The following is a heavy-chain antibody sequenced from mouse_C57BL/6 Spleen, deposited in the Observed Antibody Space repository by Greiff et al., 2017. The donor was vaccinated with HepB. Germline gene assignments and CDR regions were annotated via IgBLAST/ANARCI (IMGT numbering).Heavy chain of an antibody. V-gene: IGHV1-55*01. J-gene: IGHJ2*01. D-gene: IGHD1-1*01. Sequence: VQLQQSGAELVKPGASVKMSCKASGYTFTSYWITWVKQRPGQGLEWIGDIYPGSGSTNYNEKFKSKATLTVDTSSSTAYMQLSSLTSEDSAVYYCARYYYGPHYFDYRGQGTTLTVSS. CDR2: IYPGSGST. CDR1: GYTFTSYW. CDR3: ARYYYGPHYFDY.